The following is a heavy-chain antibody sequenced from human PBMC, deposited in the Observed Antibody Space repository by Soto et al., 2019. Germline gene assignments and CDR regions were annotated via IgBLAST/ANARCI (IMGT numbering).Heavy chain of an antibody. J-gene: IGHJ4*02. Sequence: EVXLVESGGGXVQPGGSLRXXXAASEFTFSNYAMXWXXXAPGKGLEWVSYISGSSRTIYHADSVKGRFTISRDNAKNSLYLQMNSLRDEDTAVYYCARGLNWAYFDFWGQGTLVTVSS. V-gene: IGHV3-48*02. CDR1: EFTFSNYA. CDR3: ARGLNWAYFDF. D-gene: IGHD7-27*01. CDR2: ISGSSRTI.